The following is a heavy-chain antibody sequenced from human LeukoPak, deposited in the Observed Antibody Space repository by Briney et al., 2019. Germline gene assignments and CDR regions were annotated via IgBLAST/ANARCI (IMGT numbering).Heavy chain of an antibody. CDR1: GGSITSTIYY. J-gene: IGHJ5*02. CDR3: ARRDYRNRFDP. Sequence: SISSTVSGGSITSTIYYWCWGRQPPGKGLEYIGSINYSGRTYYHPSLKSRVTVTLDTSKNQISLSLTSVTAADTAVYYCARRDYRNRFDPWGQGTLVTVSS. CDR2: INYSGRT. V-gene: IGHV4-39*01. D-gene: IGHD4-11*01.